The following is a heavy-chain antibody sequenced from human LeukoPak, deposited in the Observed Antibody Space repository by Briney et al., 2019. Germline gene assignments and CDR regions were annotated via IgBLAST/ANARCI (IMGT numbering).Heavy chain of an antibody. Sequence: PSETLSLTCTVSGGSISSGGYYWSWIRQHPGKGLEWIGYIYYSGSTYYNPSLKSRVTISVDTSKSQFSLKLSSVTAADTAVYYCARGGNWNDVALGYWGQGTLVTVSS. CDR1: GGSISSGGYY. CDR3: ARGGNWNDVALGY. D-gene: IGHD1-20*01. J-gene: IGHJ4*02. V-gene: IGHV4-31*03. CDR2: IYYSGST.